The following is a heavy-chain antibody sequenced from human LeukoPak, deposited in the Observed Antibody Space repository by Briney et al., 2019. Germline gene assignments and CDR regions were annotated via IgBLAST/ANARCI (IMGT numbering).Heavy chain of an antibody. D-gene: IGHD6-19*01. J-gene: IGHJ3*02. CDR2: IRYDGSNK. CDR3: AKESSSGWHDAFDI. CDR1: GFTFSSYG. V-gene: IGHV3-30*02. Sequence: GGSLRLSCAASGFTFSSYGMYWVRRAPGKGLEWVAFIRYDGSNKYYAESVKGRLTISRDTSKSTLYLQMNSLRVEDTAVYYCAKESSSGWHDAFDIWGQGTMVTVSS.